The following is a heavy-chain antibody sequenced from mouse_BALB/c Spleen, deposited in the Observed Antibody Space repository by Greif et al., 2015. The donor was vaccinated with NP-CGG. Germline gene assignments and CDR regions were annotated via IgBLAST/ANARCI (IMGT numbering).Heavy chain of an antibody. V-gene: IGHV5-15*02. CDR2: ISNLAYSI. CDR3: ARDYGSSYWYSDV. J-gene: IGHJ1*01. D-gene: IGHD1-1*01. Sequence: EVQVVESGGGLVQPGGSRKLSCAASGFTFSDYGMAWVRQAPGKGPEWVAFISNLAYSIYYADTVTGRFTISRENAKNTLYLEMSSLRSEDTAMYYCARDYGSSYWYSDVWGAGTTVTVSS. CDR1: GFTFSDYG.